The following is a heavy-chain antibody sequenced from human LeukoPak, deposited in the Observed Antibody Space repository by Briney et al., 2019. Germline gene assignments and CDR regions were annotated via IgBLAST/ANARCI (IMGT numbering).Heavy chain of an antibody. CDR2: IRFDVSNK. V-gene: IGHV3-30*02. Sequence: PGGSLRLSCAASGFSFNSYDMHWVRQAPGKGLEWVAVIRFDVSNKLYANSVKGRFTISRDNSKSVLYLQMDSLRVGDTAVYYCAKRGSGYDYGSLDYWGQGSLVTVSS. J-gene: IGHJ4*02. CDR3: AKRGSGYDYGSLDY. CDR1: GFSFNSYD. D-gene: IGHD5-12*01.